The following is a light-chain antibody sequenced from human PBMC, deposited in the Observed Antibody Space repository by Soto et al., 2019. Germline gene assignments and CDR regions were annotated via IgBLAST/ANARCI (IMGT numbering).Light chain of an antibody. CDR1: QYIRND. V-gene: IGKV1-6*01. CDR3: LQDYSFPLT. CDR2: AAS. J-gene: IGKJ4*01. Sequence: AIQMTQSPSSLSASVEDRVTITCRASQYIRNDLGWYQQKPGQAPKLLIYAASSLQSGVPSRFSGSGSGSDFTLTISSLQPEDFAIYYDLQDYSFPLTFGGGTKVGIK.